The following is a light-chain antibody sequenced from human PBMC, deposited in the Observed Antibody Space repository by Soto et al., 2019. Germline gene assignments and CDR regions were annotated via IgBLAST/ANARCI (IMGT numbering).Light chain of an antibody. V-gene: IGKV1-5*01. CDR3: QQYADYPLA. Sequence: DIHTTQSPSTLSASVGDRVTITCRASQSMSTHLAWYQQKPGDAPKLLIYDASTLQSGVPSRFSGSGSGTDFTLTVSSLQPDDFASYYCQQYADYPLAFGQGTKLEIK. J-gene: IGKJ2*01. CDR1: QSMSTH. CDR2: DAS.